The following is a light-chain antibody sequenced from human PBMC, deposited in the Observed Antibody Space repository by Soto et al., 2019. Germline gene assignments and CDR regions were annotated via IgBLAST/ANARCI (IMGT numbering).Light chain of an antibody. V-gene: IGKV1-39*01. CDR1: RSIRSY. Sequence: DIQMTQSPSSLSASVGDRVTITCRARRSIRSYLNWYQMKPQKAPKLLIFTASNLQSGIPSRFSGSGSGTDLTLTISSLQPEDFATYFCQQVYSTPYTFGQGTKLEIK. CDR3: QQVYSTPYT. CDR2: TAS. J-gene: IGKJ2*01.